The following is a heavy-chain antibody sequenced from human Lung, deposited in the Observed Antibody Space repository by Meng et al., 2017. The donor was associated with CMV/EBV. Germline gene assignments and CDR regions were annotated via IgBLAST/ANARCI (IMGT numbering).Heavy chain of an antibody. CDR1: GFNVSSNY. CDR2: IYSVGTT. D-gene: IGHD7-27*01. CDR3: ARDKSLGALDI. J-gene: IGHJ3*02. Sequence: SCAASGFNVSSNYLSWVRRAPGKGLEWVSVIYSVGTTYYADSVKGRFTISRDNSKNTVYLQMNSLNAEDRAVYYCARDKSLGALDIWGQGTMVTVSS. V-gene: IGHV3-66*02.